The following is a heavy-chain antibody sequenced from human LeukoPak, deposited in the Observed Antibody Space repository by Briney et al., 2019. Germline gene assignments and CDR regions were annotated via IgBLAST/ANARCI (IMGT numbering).Heavy chain of an antibody. Sequence: SETLSLTCSVSGGSISTSSFYWGWIRQPPGKGLEWIGSISYTGTTYYNSSLKSRVTISVATSKNQFSLKLSSVTAADTAVYYCARGVSYSYGYRYYGMDVWGQGTTVTVSS. D-gene: IGHD5-18*01. CDR2: ISYTGTT. CDR1: GGSISTSSFY. J-gene: IGHJ6*02. V-gene: IGHV4-39*07. CDR3: ARGVSYSYGYRYYGMDV.